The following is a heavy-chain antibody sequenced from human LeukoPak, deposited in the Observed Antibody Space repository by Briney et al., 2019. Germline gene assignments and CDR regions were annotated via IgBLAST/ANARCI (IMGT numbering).Heavy chain of an antibody. CDR2: IYPGDSDT. J-gene: IGHJ5*02. CDR3: ARLTPNYYDSSEYNWFDP. Sequence: GESLKISCKGSGYRFTSYWIGWVRQMPGEGLEWMAIIYPGDSDTRYSPSFQGQVTISADKSISTAYLQWSSLKASDAAMYYCARLTPNYYDSSEYNWFDPWGQGTLVTVSS. CDR1: GYRFTSYW. D-gene: IGHD3-22*01. V-gene: IGHV5-51*01.